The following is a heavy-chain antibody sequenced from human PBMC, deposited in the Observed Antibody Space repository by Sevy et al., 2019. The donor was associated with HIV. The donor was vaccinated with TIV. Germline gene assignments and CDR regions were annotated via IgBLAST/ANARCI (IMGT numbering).Heavy chain of an antibody. D-gene: IGHD1-26*01. CDR3: ATVQWGLLEPGYDAFDI. CDR2: FDPEDGET. J-gene: IGHJ3*02. CDR1: GYTLTELS. V-gene: IGHV1-24*01. Sequence: ASVKVSCKVSGYTLTELSMHWVRQAPGKGLEWMGGFDPEDGETIYAQKFQGRVTMTGDTSTDTAYMELSSLRSEDTAVYYGATVQWGLLEPGYDAFDIWGQGTMVTVSS.